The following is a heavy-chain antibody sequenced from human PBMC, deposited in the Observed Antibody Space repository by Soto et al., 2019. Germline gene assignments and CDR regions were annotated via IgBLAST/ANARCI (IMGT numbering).Heavy chain of an antibody. CDR1: GGTFSNYA. CDR2: IIPIFGTT. Sequence: QVHLVQSGAEVKKPGSSVNVSCKASGGTFSNYAITWVRQAPGQGLEWVGRIIPIFGTTNVAQKFQGRVTITADESTTTANRELRALKPEETAVYYGPKDGGADGYFGNGPDPWGRETLVTVPS. V-gene: IGHV1-69*15. J-gene: IGHJ5*02. D-gene: IGHD5-12*01. CDR3: PKDGGADGYFGNGPDP.